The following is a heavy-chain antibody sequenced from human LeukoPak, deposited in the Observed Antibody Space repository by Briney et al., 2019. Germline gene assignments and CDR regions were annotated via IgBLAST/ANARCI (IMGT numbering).Heavy chain of an antibody. CDR3: ARDLGYIVVVPAAGIDY. CDR1: GFTFSSYA. V-gene: IGHV3-30*01. D-gene: IGHD2-2*01. Sequence: QPGRSLRLSCAASGFTFSSYAMHWVRQAPGKGLEWVAVISYDGSNKYYADSVKGRFTISRDNSKNTLYLQMNSLRAEDTAVYYCARDLGYIVVVPAAGIDYWGQGTLVTVSS. CDR2: ISYDGSNK. J-gene: IGHJ4*02.